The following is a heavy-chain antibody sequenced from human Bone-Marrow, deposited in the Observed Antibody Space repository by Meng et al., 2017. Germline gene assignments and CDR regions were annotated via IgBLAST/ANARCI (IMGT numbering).Heavy chain of an antibody. CDR2: IYYRGST. V-gene: IGHV4-39*07. CDR3: ARNRRAYGAGTHDY. CDR1: GGSISSSSYY. D-gene: IGHD6-13*01. Sequence: GSLRLSCTVSGGSISSSSYYWGWIRQPPGKGLEWIGSIYYRGSTYYNPSLKSRVTISVDTSKNQFSLKLSSVTAADTAVYYCARNRRAYGAGTHDYWGQGTLVTVSS. J-gene: IGHJ4*02.